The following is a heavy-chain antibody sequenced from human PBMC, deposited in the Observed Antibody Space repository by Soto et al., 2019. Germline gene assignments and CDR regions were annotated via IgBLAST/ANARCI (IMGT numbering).Heavy chain of an antibody. CDR1: GFTFSSYG. J-gene: IGHJ4*02. CDR2: IWYDGSNK. Sequence: GGSLRLSCAASGFTFSSYGMHWVRQAPGKGLEWVAIIWYDGSNKYYADSVKGRFTISRDSSKNTLYLQMNSLRTEDTAVYYCTRRVDYYDSSGLDYWGQGTLVTVSS. V-gene: IGHV3-33*01. CDR3: TRRVDYYDSSGLDY. D-gene: IGHD3-22*01.